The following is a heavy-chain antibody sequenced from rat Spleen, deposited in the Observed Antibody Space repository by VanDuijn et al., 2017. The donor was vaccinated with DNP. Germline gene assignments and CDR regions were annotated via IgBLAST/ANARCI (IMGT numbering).Heavy chain of an antibody. J-gene: IGHJ2*01. V-gene: IGHV3-1*01. CDR3: ARWYNYFDY. CDR2: ISYSGTT. D-gene: IGHD1-5*01. CDR1: GYSIPHNY. Sequence: EVQLQESGPGLVKPSQSLSLTCSVTGYSIPHNYWGWIRKSPGNKMEYIGHISYSGTTNYNPSLKSRISITRETSKNQFFLQLNSVTTEDTATYYCARWYNYFDYWGQGVMVTVSS.